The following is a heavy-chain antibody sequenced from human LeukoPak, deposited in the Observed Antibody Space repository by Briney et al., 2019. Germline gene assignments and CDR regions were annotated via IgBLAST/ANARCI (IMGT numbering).Heavy chain of an antibody. D-gene: IGHD3-22*01. CDR2: IYSGGST. V-gene: IGHV3-66*01. CDR3: ARITMMPY. J-gene: IGHJ4*02. CDR1: GFTFSSYA. Sequence: GGSLRLSCAASGFTFSSYAMSWVRQAPGKGLEWVSVIYSGGSTYYADSVKGRFTISRDNSKNTLYLQMNSLRAEDTAVYYCARITMMPYWGQGTLVTVSS.